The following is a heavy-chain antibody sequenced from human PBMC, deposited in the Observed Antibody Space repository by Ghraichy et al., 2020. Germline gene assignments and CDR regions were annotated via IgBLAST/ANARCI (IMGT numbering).Heavy chain of an antibody. V-gene: IGHV3-23*01. Sequence: GGSLRLSCAASGFNFNDHGMTWVRQAPGKGLEWVSSISSTGNSAYYADSVEGRFTISRDKSTYTIFLQLSSLRVEDSAVYYCAKEGRIEPFPMGATRGLLENWGQGTLVTVSS. J-gene: IGHJ4*02. D-gene: IGHD3-10*01. CDR1: GFNFNDHG. CDR3: AKEGRIEPFPMGATRGLLEN. CDR2: ISSTGNSA.